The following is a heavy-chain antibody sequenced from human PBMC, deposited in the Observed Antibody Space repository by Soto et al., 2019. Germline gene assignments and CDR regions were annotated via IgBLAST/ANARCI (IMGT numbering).Heavy chain of an antibody. J-gene: IGHJ6*02. CDR2: INHSGST. Sequence: SSETLSLTCAVYGGSFSGYYWSWIRQPPGKGLEWIGEINHSGSTNYNPSLKSRVTTSVDTSKNQFSLKLSSVTAADTAVYYCARVLASSSRYGAYYYYYGMDVWGQGTTVTVSS. CDR3: ARVLASSSRYGAYYYYYGMDV. CDR1: GGSFSGYY. D-gene: IGHD6-13*01. V-gene: IGHV4-34*01.